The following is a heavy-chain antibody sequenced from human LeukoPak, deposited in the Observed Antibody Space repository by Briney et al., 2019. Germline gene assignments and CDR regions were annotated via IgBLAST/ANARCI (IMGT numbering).Heavy chain of an antibody. J-gene: IGHJ6*03. CDR1: GDSVSSNSAA. CDR3: ARGDSSSPRRYYYYYMDV. CDR2: TYYRSKWYN. D-gene: IGHD6-6*01. V-gene: IGHV6-1*01. Sequence: SQTLSLTCAISGDSVSSNSAAWNWIRQSPSRGLEWLGRTYYRSKWYNDYAVSVKSRITINPDTSKNQFSLQLNSVTPEDTAVYYCARGDSSSPRRYYYYYMDVWGKGTTVTVSS.